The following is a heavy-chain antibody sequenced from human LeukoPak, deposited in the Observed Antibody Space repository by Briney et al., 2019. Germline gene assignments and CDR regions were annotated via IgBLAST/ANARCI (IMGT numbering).Heavy chain of an antibody. CDR2: IYPGDSDT. D-gene: IGHD5/OR15-5a*01. CDR3: ARRVSTSPLFEY. Sequence: GESPKISCKGSGYRFTDYWIGWVRQMPGKGLEWMGIIYPGDSDTRYSPSFQGQVTIWADKSITTAYLQWSGLKASDTAMYYCARRVSTSPLFEYWGQGTLVTVSS. J-gene: IGHJ4*02. CDR1: GYRFTDYW. V-gene: IGHV5-51*01.